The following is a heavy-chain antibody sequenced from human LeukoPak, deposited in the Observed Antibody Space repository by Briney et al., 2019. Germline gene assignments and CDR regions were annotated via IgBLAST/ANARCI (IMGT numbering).Heavy chain of an antibody. Sequence: SQTLSLTCAISGDSVSSNSAAWNWIRQSPSRGLEWLGRTYYRSKWYNYYAVSVKSRITINPDTSKNQFSLQLNSVTPEDTAVYYCARDGSISSSPRYYFDYWGQGTLVTVSS. J-gene: IGHJ4*02. D-gene: IGHD6-13*01. V-gene: IGHV6-1*01. CDR3: ARDGSISSSPRYYFDY. CDR1: GDSVSSNSAA. CDR2: TYYRSKWYN.